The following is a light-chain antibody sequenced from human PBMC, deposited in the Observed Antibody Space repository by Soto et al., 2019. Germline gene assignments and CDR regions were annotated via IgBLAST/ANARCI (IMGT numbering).Light chain of an antibody. CDR3: GADHGSGSNGGV. V-gene: IGLV9-49*01. J-gene: IGLJ2*01. CDR1: SGYSNYK. CDR2: VGTGGIVG. Sequence: QPVLTQPPSASASLGASVTLTCTLSSGYSNYKVDWYQQRPGKGPRFVMRVGTGGIVGSKGDGIPDRFSVLGSGLNRYLTIKNIQEEDESDYHCGADHGSGSNGGVFGGGTKLTVL.